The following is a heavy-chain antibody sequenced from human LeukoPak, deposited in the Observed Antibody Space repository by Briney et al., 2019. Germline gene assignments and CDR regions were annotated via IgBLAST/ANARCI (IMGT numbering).Heavy chain of an antibody. J-gene: IGHJ4*02. D-gene: IGHD3-22*01. V-gene: IGHV3-30*02. CDR1: GFTFSSYG. CDR2: IRYDGSNK. CDR3: ARGPPPIYYDSSGYYYGGFDY. Sequence: GGSLRLSCAASGFTFSSYGIHWVRQAPGKGLEWVAFIRYDGSNKYYADSVKGRFTISRDNSKNTLYLQMNSLRAEDTAVYYCARGPPPIYYDSSGYYYGGFDYWGQGTLVTVSS.